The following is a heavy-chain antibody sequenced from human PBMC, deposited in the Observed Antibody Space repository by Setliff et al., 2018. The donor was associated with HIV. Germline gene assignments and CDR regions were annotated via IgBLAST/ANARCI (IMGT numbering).Heavy chain of an antibody. CDR2: IHYSGSI. J-gene: IGHJ4*02. Sequence: PSETLSLTCTVSGGSISSGVYYWSWIRHHPGKGLEWIGYIHYSGSIYYNPSLKSRVTISVDTSKNQFSLKLSSVTAADTAVYYGARVCPPVRYNFWSGYYPKAGYFDYWGQGALVTVSS. CDR1: GGSISSGVYY. V-gene: IGHV4-31*03. CDR3: ARVCPPVRYNFWSGYYPKAGYFDY. D-gene: IGHD3-3*01.